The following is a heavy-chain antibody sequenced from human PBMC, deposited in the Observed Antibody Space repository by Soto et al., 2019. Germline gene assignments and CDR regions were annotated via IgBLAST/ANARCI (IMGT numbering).Heavy chain of an antibody. J-gene: IGHJ4*02. CDR2: RYYSEST. Sequence: RSLTCTVSGGSITTGGYYWSWIRQLPGKGLEWIGHRYYSESTYYNPSLKSRVSISLDTSKNQFSLKLSFVTAADTAMYYCARTKCSGGSCYSWSLDYWGQGTPVTVSS. D-gene: IGHD2-15*01. CDR3: ARTKCSGGSCYSWSLDY. V-gene: IGHV4-31*03. CDR1: GGSITTGGYY.